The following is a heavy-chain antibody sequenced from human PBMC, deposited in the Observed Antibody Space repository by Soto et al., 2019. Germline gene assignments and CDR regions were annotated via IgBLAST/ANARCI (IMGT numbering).Heavy chain of an antibody. Sequence: QVQLVQSGAEVKTPGASVTVSCKASGYTFTSYYLRWLRQARGQGLEWMGIITPSSGGTRFSQRFQDRVTMTRDTSTGTIYMDLRGLTFEDTAVYYCARSMSTKTALIDYWGQGTSVTVSS. CDR3: ARSMSTKTALIDY. D-gene: IGHD2-21*02. CDR1: GYTFTSYY. J-gene: IGHJ4*02. CDR2: ITPSSGGT. V-gene: IGHV1-46*01.